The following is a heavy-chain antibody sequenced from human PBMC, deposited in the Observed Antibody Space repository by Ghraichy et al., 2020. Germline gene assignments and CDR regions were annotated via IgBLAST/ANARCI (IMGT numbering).Heavy chain of an antibody. CDR3: ARGRWELLPDY. CDR2: INHSGST. D-gene: IGHD1-26*01. Sequence: SETLSLTCAVYGGSFSGYYWSWIRQPPGKGLEWIGEINHSGSTNYNPSLKSRVTISVDTSKNQFSLKLSSVTAADTAVYYCARGRWELLPDYWGQGTLVTVSS. J-gene: IGHJ4*02. CDR1: GGSFSGYY. V-gene: IGHV4-34*01.